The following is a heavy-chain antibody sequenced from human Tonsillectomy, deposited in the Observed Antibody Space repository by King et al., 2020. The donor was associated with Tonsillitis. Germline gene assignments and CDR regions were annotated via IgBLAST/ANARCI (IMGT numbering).Heavy chain of an antibody. D-gene: IGHD3-22*01. CDR1: GGTFSSYA. CDR3: ARAGFYYDGSGYYFTVYEY. CDR2: IIPMFGTA. J-gene: IGHJ4*02. Sequence: QLVQSGAEVKKPGSSVKVSCKVSGGTFSSYAISWVRQAPGQGLEWMGGIIPMFGTANYAQKFQGRVTVTADESTSTAYMELSSLRSEDTAVYYCARAGFYYDGSGYYFTVYEYGGQGPLVTVS. V-gene: IGHV1-69*01.